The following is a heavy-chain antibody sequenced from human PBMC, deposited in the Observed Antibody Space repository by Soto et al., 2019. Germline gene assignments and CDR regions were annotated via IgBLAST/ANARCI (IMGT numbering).Heavy chain of an antibody. V-gene: IGHV3-23*01. CDR3: AKVDYYDSSGYPSYYYYYGMDV. J-gene: IGHJ6*02. D-gene: IGHD3-22*01. CDR1: GFTFSSYA. Sequence: GGSLRLSCAASGFTFSSYAMSWVRQAPGKGLEWVSAISGSGGSTYYADSVKGRFTISRDNSKNTLYLQMNSLRAEDTAVYYCAKVDYYDSSGYPSYYYYYGMDVWGQGTTVTVSS. CDR2: ISGSGGST.